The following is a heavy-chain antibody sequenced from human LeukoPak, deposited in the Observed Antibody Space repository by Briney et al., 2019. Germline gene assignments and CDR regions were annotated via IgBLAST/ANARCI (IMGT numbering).Heavy chain of an antibody. J-gene: IGHJ6*03. D-gene: IGHD3-3*01. Sequence: VKPGGSLRLSCAASGFTFSDYYMSWIRQAPGTGLEWVSYISSSGSTIYYADSVKGRFTISRDNAKNSLYLQMNSLRAEDTAVYYCARDFGVVIARHYYYYMDVWGKGTTVTVSS. V-gene: IGHV3-11*04. CDR3: ARDFGVVIARHYYYYMDV. CDR2: ISSSGSTI. CDR1: GFTFSDYY.